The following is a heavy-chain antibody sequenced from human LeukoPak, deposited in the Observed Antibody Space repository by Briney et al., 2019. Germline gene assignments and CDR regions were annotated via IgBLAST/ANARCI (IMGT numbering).Heavy chain of an antibody. CDR1: GFTFSNYE. D-gene: IGHD1-26*01. CDR2: ISSSSSTI. V-gene: IGHV3-48*02. CDR3: ARIMSVGATYIDY. J-gene: IGHJ4*02. Sequence: GGSLRLSCAASGFTFSNYEMNWVRQAPGKGLEWVSYISSSSSTIYYADSVKGRFTISRDNANNSLYLQMNSLRDEDTAVYYCARIMSVGATYIDYWGQGTLVTVSS.